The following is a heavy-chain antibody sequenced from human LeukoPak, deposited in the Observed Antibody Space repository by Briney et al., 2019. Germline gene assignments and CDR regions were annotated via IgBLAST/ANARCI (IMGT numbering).Heavy chain of an antibody. CDR3: AAIAALSFDY. V-gene: IGHV1-18*01. CDR1: GYTFTSYG. CDR2: ISSHNGDT. J-gene: IGHJ4*02. D-gene: IGHD6-13*01. Sequence: ASVKVSCKASGYTFTSYGIAWVRQAPGQGLEWMGWISSHNGDTYYAQKLQGRVAMTTDTSTNTAYMELSRLRSDDTAVYYCAAIAALSFDYWGQGTLVTVSS.